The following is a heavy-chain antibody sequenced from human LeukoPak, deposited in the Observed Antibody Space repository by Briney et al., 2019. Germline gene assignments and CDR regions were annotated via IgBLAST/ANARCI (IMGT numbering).Heavy chain of an antibody. Sequence: GGSLRLSCAASGFILSDYNMNWVRQAPGKGLEWVSFISISGTYITYADSVKGRFTISRDNARNSLYLQMNSLRVEDTAVYYCVRGGYGDYGRGSWGQGTLLTVSS. J-gene: IGHJ5*02. CDR3: VRGGYGDYGRGS. V-gene: IGHV3-21*01. CDR1: GFILSDYN. CDR2: ISISGTYI. D-gene: IGHD4-17*01.